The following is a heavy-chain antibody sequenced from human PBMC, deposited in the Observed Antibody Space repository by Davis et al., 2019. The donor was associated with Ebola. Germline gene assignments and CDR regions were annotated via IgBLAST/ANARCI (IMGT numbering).Heavy chain of an antibody. J-gene: IGHJ6*02. CDR2: IYYSGST. V-gene: IGHV4-39*01. CDR3: AISSTVHYYYYYGMDV. Sequence: SETLSLTCTVSGGSISSSSYYWGWIRQSPGKGLEWIGSIYYSGSTYYNPSLKSRVTISVDTSKNQFSLKLSSVTAADTAVYYCAISSTVHYYYYYGMDVWGQGTTVTVSS. D-gene: IGHD6-6*01. CDR1: GGSISSSSYY.